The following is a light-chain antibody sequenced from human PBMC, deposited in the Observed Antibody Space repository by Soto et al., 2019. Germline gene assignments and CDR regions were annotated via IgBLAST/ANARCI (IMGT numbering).Light chain of an antibody. CDR1: SSNIGNNY. V-gene: IGLV1-51*01. CDR3: GTWDSSLSVVV. Sequence: QPVLTQPPSVSAAPGQKVTISCSGRSSNIGNNYVSWYQQLPGTAPKLLIYDNDKRPSEIPDRFSGSKSGTSATLSITGLQTGDEADYYCGTWDSSLSVVVFGGGTKVTVL. J-gene: IGLJ2*01. CDR2: DND.